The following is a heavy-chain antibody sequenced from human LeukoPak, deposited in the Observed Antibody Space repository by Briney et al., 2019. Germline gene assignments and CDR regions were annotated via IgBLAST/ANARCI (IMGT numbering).Heavy chain of an antibody. CDR1: GVIFSSYW. J-gene: IGHJ4*02. CDR2: IKQDGSEK. V-gene: IGHV3-7*01. CDR3: ARDQGYSGYGFDY. D-gene: IGHD5-12*01. Sequence: GGSLRLSCAASGVIFSSYWMSWVRQAPGKGLEWVANIKQDGSEKYYVDSVKGRFTISRDNAKNSLYLQMNSLRAEDTAVYYCARDQGYSGYGFDYWGQGTLVTVSS.